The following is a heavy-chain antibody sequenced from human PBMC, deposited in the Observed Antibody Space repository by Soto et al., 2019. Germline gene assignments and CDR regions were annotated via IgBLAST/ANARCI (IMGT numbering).Heavy chain of an antibody. CDR1: GGTFSSYT. CDR3: ARRGAYCGGDCYWSWFDP. D-gene: IGHD2-21*02. V-gene: IGHV1-69*02. Sequence: QVQLVQSAAEVKKPGSSVKVSCKASGGTFSSYTISWVRQAPGQGLEWMGRIIPILGIANYAQKFQGRVTITADKSTSTAYMELSSLRSEDTAVYYCARRGAYCGGDCYWSWFDPWGQGTLVTVSS. CDR2: IIPILGIA. J-gene: IGHJ5*02.